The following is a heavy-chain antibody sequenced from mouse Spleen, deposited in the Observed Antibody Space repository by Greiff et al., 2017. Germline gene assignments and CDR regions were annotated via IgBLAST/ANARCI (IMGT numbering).Heavy chain of an antibody. D-gene: IGHD2-3*01. CDR3: WGERWGLRRVFAY. V-gene: IGHV1-53*01. CDR2: INPSNGGT. Sequence: QVQLQQSGTELVKPGASVKLSCKASGYTFTSYWMHWVKQRPGQGLEWIGNINPSNGGTNYNEKFKSKATLTVDKSSSTAYMQLSSLTSEDAAVYYCWGERWGLRRVFAYWGQGTLVTVSA. CDR1: GYTFTSYW. J-gene: IGHJ3*01.